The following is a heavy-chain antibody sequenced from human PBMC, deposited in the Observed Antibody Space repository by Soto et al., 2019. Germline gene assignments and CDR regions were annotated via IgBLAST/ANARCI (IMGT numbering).Heavy chain of an antibody. CDR1: GGSISSSNW. J-gene: IGHJ6*02. CDR2: IYHSGST. CDR3: ASQYYDILTGYYNREYYYGMDV. Sequence: SETLSLTCAVSGGSISSSNWWSWVRQPPGKGLEWIGEIYHSGSTNYNPSLKSRVTISVDKSKNQFSLKLSSVTAADTAVYYCASQYYDILTGYYNREYYYGMDVWGQGTTVTVSS. V-gene: IGHV4-4*02. D-gene: IGHD3-9*01.